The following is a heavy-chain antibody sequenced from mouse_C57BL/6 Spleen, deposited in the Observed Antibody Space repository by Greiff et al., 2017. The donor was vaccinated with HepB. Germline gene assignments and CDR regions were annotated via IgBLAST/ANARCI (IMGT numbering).Heavy chain of an antibody. CDR2: IYPSDSET. J-gene: IGHJ3*01. CDR3: ARGGGSGGFAY. V-gene: IGHV1-61*01. D-gene: IGHD1-2*01. CDR1: GYTFTSYW. Sequence: QVQLQQPGAELVRPGSPVKLSCKASGYTFTSYWMDWVKQRPGQGLEWIGNIYPSDSETHYNQKFKDKATLTVDKSSSTAYMQLSSLTSEDSAVYYCARGGGSGGFAYWGQGTLVTVSA.